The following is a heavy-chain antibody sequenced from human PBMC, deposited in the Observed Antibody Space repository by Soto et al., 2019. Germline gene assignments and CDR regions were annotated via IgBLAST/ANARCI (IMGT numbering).Heavy chain of an antibody. CDR2: IYYSGST. D-gene: IGHD5-18*01. CDR1: GGSISSSSYY. J-gene: IGHJ4*02. CDR3: AITSLDTGDYYFDH. Sequence: QLQLQESGPGLVKPSETLSLTCTVSGGSISSSSYYWGWIRQPPGKGLERIGSIYYSGSTYHNPSLKSRVTISVDTAKRQFAMKLSSVTAADTAVYYCAITSLDTGDYYFDHWGQGTLVTVSS. V-gene: IGHV4-39*01.